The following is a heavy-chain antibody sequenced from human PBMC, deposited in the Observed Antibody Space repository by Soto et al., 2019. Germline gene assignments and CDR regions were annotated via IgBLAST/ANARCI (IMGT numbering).Heavy chain of an antibody. V-gene: IGHV3-21*01. CDR2: ISDDSTYI. Sequence: EVQLVESGGGLVKPGGSLRLSCAASGFTFSTYSLNWVRQAPGKGLEWVSAISDDSTYIHYADSVKGQFTISRDSSKNPLYLKMNRQRAKDTAGYYCAREGVVASFYYYGMDFWGQGTTVTASS. J-gene: IGHJ6*02. CDR1: GFTFSTYS. CDR3: AREGVVASFYYYGMDF. D-gene: IGHD2-15*01.